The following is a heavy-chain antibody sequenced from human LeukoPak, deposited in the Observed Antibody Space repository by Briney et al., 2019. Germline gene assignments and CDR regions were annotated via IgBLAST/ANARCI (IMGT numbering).Heavy chain of an antibody. CDR1: GYTFTSYG. D-gene: IGHD1-26*01. Sequence: ASVTVSCKASGYTFTSYGISWVRQAPGQGLEWMGWISAYNGNTNYAQKLQGRVTMTTDTSTSTAYMELRSLRSDDTAVYYCASTTRYSGSPTLDYWGQGTLVTVSS. V-gene: IGHV1-18*01. CDR2: ISAYNGNT. J-gene: IGHJ4*02. CDR3: ASTTRYSGSPTLDY.